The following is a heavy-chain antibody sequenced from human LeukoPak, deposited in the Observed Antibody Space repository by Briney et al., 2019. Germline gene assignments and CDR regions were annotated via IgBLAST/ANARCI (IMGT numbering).Heavy chain of an antibody. CDR1: GGSISSYY. J-gene: IGHJ3*02. CDR2: IYYSGST. D-gene: IGHD5-18*01. CDR3: ARDKRGYSYGYSAFDI. Sequence: PSETLSLTCTVSGGSISSYYWSWIRQPPGKGLEWSGYIYYSGSTNYNPSLKSRVTISVDTSKNQFSLKLSSVTAADTAVYYCARDKRGYSYGYSAFDIWGQGTMVTVSS. V-gene: IGHV4-59*01.